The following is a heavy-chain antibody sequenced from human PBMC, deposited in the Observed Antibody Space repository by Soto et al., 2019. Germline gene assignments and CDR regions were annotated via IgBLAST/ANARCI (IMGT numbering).Heavy chain of an antibody. Sequence: QITLKESGPTLVKPTQTLTLTCTFSGFSLSSPAVGVNWIRQPPGKALEWLALIYWNDNNQYSPSLRSRLTITKDTSKNQVVLTMTNVDPADTATYYCAHGSGWLSDYWGRGTLVTVSS. CDR2: IYWNDNN. D-gene: IGHD6-19*01. CDR3: AHGSGWLSDY. J-gene: IGHJ4*02. V-gene: IGHV2-5*01. CDR1: GFSLSSPAVG.